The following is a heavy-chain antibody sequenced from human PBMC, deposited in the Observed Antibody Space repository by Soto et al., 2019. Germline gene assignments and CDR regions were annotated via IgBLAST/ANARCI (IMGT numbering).Heavy chain of an antibody. J-gene: IGHJ5*02. CDR2: IIPIFGTA. V-gene: IGHV1-69*13. CDR1: GGTFSSYA. CDR3: ARDVAGSFDP. Sequence: ASLKVSCKASGGTFSSYAISWVRQAPGQGLEWMGGIIPIFGTANYAQEFQGRVTITADESTSTAYMELSSLRSEDTAVYYCARDVAGSFDPWGQGTLVTVSS. D-gene: IGHD6-19*01.